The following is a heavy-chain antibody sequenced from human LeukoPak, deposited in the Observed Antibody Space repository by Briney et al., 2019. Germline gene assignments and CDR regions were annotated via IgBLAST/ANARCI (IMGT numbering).Heavy chain of an antibody. J-gene: IGHJ6*03. Sequence: GASVKVSCKASGYTFTSYGISWVRQAPGQGLEWMGWISAYNGNTNYAQKLQGRVTMTTDTSTSTAYMELRSLRSDDTAVYYCARDSSRGSEYYYYYMDVWGKGTTVTVSS. D-gene: IGHD2-2*01. V-gene: IGHV1-18*01. CDR1: GYTFTSYG. CDR2: ISAYNGNT. CDR3: ARDSSRGSEYYYYYMDV.